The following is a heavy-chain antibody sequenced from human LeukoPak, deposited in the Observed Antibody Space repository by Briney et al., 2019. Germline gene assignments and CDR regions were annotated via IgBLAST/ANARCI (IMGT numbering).Heavy chain of an antibody. CDR3: AKDAVGATAYYFDY. J-gene: IGHJ4*02. CDR2: ISSSGDT. D-gene: IGHD1-26*01. CDR1: GFTFNSYA. Sequence: GGSLRLSCAASGFTFNSYAMSWVRQAPGKGLEWVSAISSSGDTYYAGSVKGRFTISRDNPKNTLYLQINSLRAEDTAVYYCAKDAVGATAYYFDYWGQGTLVTVSS. V-gene: IGHV3-23*01.